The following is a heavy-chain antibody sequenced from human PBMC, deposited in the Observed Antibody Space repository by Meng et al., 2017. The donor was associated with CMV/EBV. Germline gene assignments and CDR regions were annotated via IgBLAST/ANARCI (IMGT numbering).Heavy chain of an antibody. CDR3: ARARYDFWSGYGVESPGGYYGMDV. V-gene: IGHV3-23*01. CDR2: ISGSSGSTI. J-gene: IGHJ6*02. D-gene: IGHD3-3*01. CDR1: GFTFSSYA. Sequence: GESLKISCAASGFTFSSYAMSWVRQAPGKGLEWVSAISGSSGSTIYYADSVKGRFTISRDNAKNSLYLQMNSLRAEDTAVYYCARARYDFWSGYGVESPGGYYGMDVWGQGTTVTVSS.